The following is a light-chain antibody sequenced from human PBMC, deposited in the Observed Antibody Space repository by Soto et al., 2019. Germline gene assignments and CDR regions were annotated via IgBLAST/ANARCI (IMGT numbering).Light chain of an antibody. CDR3: QSYNSVPVT. V-gene: IGKV1-27*01. J-gene: IGKJ5*01. CDR1: QDIGIY. CDR2: STS. Sequence: IKMTQSPSSLSASVGDRVTITCRASQDIGIYLAWYQQRPGTVPKLLIYSTSTLQSGFPSRFSGSGSGIDFTLTISSLQAEDVVAYFCQSYNSVPVTFGQGTLLEIK.